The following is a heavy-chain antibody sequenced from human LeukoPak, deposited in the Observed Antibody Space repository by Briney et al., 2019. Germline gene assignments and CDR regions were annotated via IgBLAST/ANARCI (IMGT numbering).Heavy chain of an antibody. V-gene: IGHV1-8*02. CDR1: GYPFTSYD. D-gene: IGHD2-2*01. CDR3: ARLVGCGSTNCYSPDNWFDP. J-gene: IGHJ5*02. Sequence: ASVKVSCKASGYPFTSYDINWVRQATGQGLEWMGWINPNSGSTDSAQKFQGRVTMTANTSISTAYMELNNLRSEDTAVYYCARLVGCGSTNCYSPDNWFDPWGQGTLVTDSS. CDR2: INPNSGST.